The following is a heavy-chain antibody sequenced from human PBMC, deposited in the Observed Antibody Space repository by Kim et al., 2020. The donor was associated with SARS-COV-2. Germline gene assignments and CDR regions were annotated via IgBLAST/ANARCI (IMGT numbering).Heavy chain of an antibody. Sequence: SETLSLTCTVSGGSISSSSYYWGWIRQPPGKGLEWIGSIYYSGSTYYNPSLKSRVTISVDTSKNQFSLKLSSVTAADTAEYYCARQGYDYASFWGQGTLVTVSS. J-gene: IGHJ4*02. CDR2: IYYSGST. CDR1: GGSISSSSYY. CDR3: ARQGYDYASF. V-gene: IGHV4-39*01. D-gene: IGHD3-16*01.